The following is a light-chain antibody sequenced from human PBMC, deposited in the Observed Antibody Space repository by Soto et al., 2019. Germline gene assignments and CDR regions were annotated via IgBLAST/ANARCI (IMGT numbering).Light chain of an antibody. J-gene: IGKJ4*01. Sequence: EVVLTQSPGTLSLSRGERATLSCRASERIYSAYLGWYQQKPGQAPRLLIYDASNRATGIPARFSSSGSGTDFTLTISSLEPEDFGVYYCQQRSNWPPVTFGGGTKVDIK. CDR2: DAS. V-gene: IGKV3-11*01. CDR1: ERIYSAY. CDR3: QQRSNWPPVT.